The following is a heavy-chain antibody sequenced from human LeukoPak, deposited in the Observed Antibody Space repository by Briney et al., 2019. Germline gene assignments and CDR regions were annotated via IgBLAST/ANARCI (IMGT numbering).Heavy chain of an antibody. CDR2: IYYSGST. Sequence: SETLSLTCTVSGGSISSYYWSWIRQPPGKGLEWIGYIYYSGSTNYNPSLKSRVTISVDTSKNQFSLKLSSVTAADTAVYYCAREYSYGYFFDYWGQGTLVTVSS. CDR1: GGSISSYY. D-gene: IGHD5-18*01. J-gene: IGHJ4*02. V-gene: IGHV4-59*12. CDR3: AREYSYGYFFDY.